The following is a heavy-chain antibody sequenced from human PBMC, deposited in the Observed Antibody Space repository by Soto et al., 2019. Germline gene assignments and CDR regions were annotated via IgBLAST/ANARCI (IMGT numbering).Heavy chain of an antibody. J-gene: IGHJ5*02. CDR2: INANNGNT. D-gene: IGHD4-17*01. Sequence: ASVKVSCKASGYTFTSYDINWVRQATGQGLEWMGWINANNGNTSYAQKLQGRVTMTTNTSTSTAYMELRSLRSDDTAVYYCARSNFGDYAPPKTKWFDPWGQGTLVTVSS. V-gene: IGHV1-18*01. CDR1: GYTFTSYD. CDR3: ARSNFGDYAPPKTKWFDP.